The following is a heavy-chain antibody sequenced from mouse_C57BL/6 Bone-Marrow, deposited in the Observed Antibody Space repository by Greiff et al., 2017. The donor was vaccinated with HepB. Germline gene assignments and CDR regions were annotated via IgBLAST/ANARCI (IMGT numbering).Heavy chain of an antibody. CDR2: IYPGDGDT. Sequence: VKLQESGAELVKPGASVKISCKASGYAFSSYWMNWVKQRPGKGLEWIGQIYPGDGDTNYNGKFKGKATLTADKSSNTAYMQLSSLTSEDSAVYSCARSRYYGSSPAWFAYWGQGTLVTVSA. CDR3: ARSRYYGSSPAWFAY. V-gene: IGHV1-80*01. J-gene: IGHJ3*01. D-gene: IGHD1-1*01. CDR1: GYAFSSYW.